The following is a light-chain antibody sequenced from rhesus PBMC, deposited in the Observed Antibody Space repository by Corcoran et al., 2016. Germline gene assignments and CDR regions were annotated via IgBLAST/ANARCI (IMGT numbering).Light chain of an antibody. Sequence: ETVVTQSPATLSLSPGERATLSCRASQSVGSYLAWYQQKPGQAPRLLIYGGTSRSTGIPDRCSGSGSGTDFTRTISSLEPEDVGVYYCQQGSNLSWTFGQGTKVEI. CDR2: GGT. CDR3: QQGSNLSWT. V-gene: IGKV3-24*04. CDR1: QSVGSY. J-gene: IGKJ1*01.